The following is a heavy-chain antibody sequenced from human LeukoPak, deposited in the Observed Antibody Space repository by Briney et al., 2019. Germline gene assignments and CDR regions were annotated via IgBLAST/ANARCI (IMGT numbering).Heavy chain of an antibody. J-gene: IGHJ4*02. D-gene: IGHD6-13*01. V-gene: IGHV3-21*01. CDR1: GFTFSSYS. CDR3: ARLRLSSWYYFDY. Sequence: PGGSLRLSCAASGFTFSSYSMNWVRQAPGKGLEWVSSISSSSSYIYYADSVKGRFTISRDNAKNSLYLQMNSLRAEDTAVYYCARLRLSSWYYFDYWGQGTLVTVSS. CDR2: ISSSSSYI.